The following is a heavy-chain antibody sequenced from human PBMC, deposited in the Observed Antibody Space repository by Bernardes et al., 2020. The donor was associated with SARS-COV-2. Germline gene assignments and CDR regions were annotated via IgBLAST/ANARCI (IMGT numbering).Heavy chain of an antibody. CDR1: GDSISSYY. CDR2: IYYSGST. V-gene: IGHV4-59*08. J-gene: IGHJ6*02. CDR3: ARKASYYPYYYYGMDV. D-gene: IGHD1-26*01. Sequence: SETLSLTRTVSGDSISSYYWSWIRQPPGKGLEWIGYIYYSGSTNYNPSLKSRVTMSVDTSKNQFSLKLSSVTAADTAVYYCARKASYYPYYYYGMDVWGQETTVAVSS.